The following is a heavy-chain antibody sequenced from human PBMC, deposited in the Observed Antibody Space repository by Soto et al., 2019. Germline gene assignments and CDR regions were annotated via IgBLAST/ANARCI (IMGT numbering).Heavy chain of an antibody. J-gene: IGHJ4*02. Sequence: QITLNESGPTVVRPTETLTLTGRFSVFSLTTSGVGVGSIRQSPGKAPEWLALIYWDDDKRYSASLKSRLTITNATSKNQLVLTVSDLDPTDTATYYCAHRVLRTVFGLVTTPAIYFAFWGQGTPVAVSS. V-gene: IGHV2-5*02. D-gene: IGHD3-3*01. CDR1: VFSLTTSGVG. CDR3: AHRVLRTVFGLVTTPAIYFAF. CDR2: IYWDDDK.